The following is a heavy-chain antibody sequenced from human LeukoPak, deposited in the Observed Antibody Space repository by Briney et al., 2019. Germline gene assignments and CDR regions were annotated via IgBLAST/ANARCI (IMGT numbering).Heavy chain of an antibody. J-gene: IGHJ4*02. CDR3: ARDMGYYYDSNGLDFDY. Sequence: PGGSLRLSCAASGFTFSSYGMNWVRQAPGKGLEWVSSISSSSSYIYYADSVKGRFTISRDNAKNSLYLQMNSLRAEDTAVYYCARDMGYYYDSNGLDFDYWGQGTLVTVSS. CDR1: GFTFSSYG. V-gene: IGHV3-21*01. CDR2: ISSSSSYI. D-gene: IGHD3-22*01.